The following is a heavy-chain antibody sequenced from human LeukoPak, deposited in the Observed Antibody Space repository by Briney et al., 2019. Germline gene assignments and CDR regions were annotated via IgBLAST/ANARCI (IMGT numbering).Heavy chain of an antibody. CDR3: ARGSRYSWAAFDI. V-gene: IGHV4-59*10. CDR1: GGSFSGYY. D-gene: IGHD5-18*01. Sequence: PSETLSLTCAVYGGSFSGYYWSWIRQPAGKGLEWIGRIYTSGSTNYNPSLKSRVTMSVDTSKNQFSLKLSSVTAADTAVYYCARGSRYSWAAFDIWGQGTMVTVSS. J-gene: IGHJ3*02. CDR2: IYTSGST.